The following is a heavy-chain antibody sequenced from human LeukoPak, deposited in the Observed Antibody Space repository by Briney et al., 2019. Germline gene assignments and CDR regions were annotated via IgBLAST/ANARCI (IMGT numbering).Heavy chain of an antibody. V-gene: IGHV4-39*07. CDR2: IYSGGRI. Sequence: SETLSLTCTVSGGSISSSSYYWGWIRQPPGKGLEWIGSIYSGGRIYYNPSLKSRVSISIDTSNNDLSLKVTSVTAADTAGYYCARAPWAYGNYVHAFDIWGQGTMVTVSS. J-gene: IGHJ3*02. CDR1: GGSISSSSYY. CDR3: ARAPWAYGNYVHAFDI. D-gene: IGHD4-11*01.